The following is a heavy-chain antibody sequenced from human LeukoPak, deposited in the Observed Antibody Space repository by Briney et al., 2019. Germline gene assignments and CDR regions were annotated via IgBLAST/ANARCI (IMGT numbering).Heavy chain of an antibody. CDR3: ARVYHDGSGYNFDY. D-gene: IGHD3-22*01. V-gene: IGHV4-34*01. CDR2: INHSGST. Sequence: SETLSLTCAVYGGSFSGYYWSWIRQPPGKGLEWIGEINHSGSTNYNPSLKSRVTISVDTSKNQFSLKLSSVTAADTAVFYCARVYHDGSGYNFDYWGQGTLVTVSS. CDR1: GGSFSGYY. J-gene: IGHJ4*02.